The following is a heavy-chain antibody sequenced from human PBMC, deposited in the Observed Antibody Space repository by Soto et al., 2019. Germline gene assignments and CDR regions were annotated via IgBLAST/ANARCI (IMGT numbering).Heavy chain of an antibody. CDR2: ISHDGSNK. Sequence: QVQLVESGGGVVQPGRSLRLSCAASGFTFSSYGMHWVRQAPGNGLEWVALISHDGSNKYYVDSVKGRFTISRDNSKNTLFLHMNSLRAGDTAVYYCAKDRLRGGFLTTATTNGMDVW. CDR3: AKDRLRGGFLTTATTNGMDV. J-gene: IGHJ6*01. V-gene: IGHV3-30*18. D-gene: IGHD1-26*01. CDR1: GFTFSSYG.